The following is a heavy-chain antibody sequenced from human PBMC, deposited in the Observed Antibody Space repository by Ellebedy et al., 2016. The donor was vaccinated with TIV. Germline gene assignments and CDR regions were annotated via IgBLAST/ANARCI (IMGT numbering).Heavy chain of an antibody. Sequence: GESLKISCGASGFTFSDYYMNWIRQSPGKGLEWVSWVSSRSSYAYYADSVKGRFTISRDNAQNTLFLQMNSLRVEDTAVYYCARGWSTPDSWGQGTLVIVSS. CDR1: GFTFSDYY. V-gene: IGHV3-11*06. J-gene: IGHJ4*02. D-gene: IGHD2-15*01. CDR3: ARGWSTPDS. CDR2: VSSRSSYA.